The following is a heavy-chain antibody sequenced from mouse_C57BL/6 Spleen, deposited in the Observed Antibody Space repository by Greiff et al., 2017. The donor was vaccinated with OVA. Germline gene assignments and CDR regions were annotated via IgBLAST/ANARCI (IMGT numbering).Heavy chain of an antibody. CDR1: GYTFTSYW. D-gene: IGHD6-2*01. CDR2: IDPSDSET. V-gene: IGHV1-52*01. J-gene: IGHJ4*01. Sequence: VQLQQPGAELVRPGSSVKLSCKASGYTFTSYWMHWVKQRPIQGLEWIGNIDPSDSETHYNQKFKDKATLTVDKSSSTAYMQLSSLTSEDSAVYYCATVGVSYYAMDDRGQGTSVTVSS. CDR3: ATVGVSYYAMDD.